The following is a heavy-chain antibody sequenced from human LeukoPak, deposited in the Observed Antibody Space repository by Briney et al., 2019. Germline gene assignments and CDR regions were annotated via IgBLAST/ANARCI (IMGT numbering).Heavy chain of an antibody. D-gene: IGHD3-3*01. CDR1: GFTFDDYG. CDR3: ARVGAPLRFLEWLLYGKYYFDY. CDR2: INWNGGST. V-gene: IGHV3-20*04. Sequence: GGSLRLSCAASGFTFDDYGMSWVRQAPGKGLEWVSGINWNGGSTGYADSVKGRFTISRDNAKNSLYLQMNSLRAEDTALYYCARVGAPLRFLEWLLYGKYYFDYWGQGTLVTVPS. J-gene: IGHJ4*02.